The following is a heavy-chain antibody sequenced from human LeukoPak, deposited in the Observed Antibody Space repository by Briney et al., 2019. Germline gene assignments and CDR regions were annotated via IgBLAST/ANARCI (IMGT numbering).Heavy chain of an antibody. Sequence: ASVKVPCTASGYTFTNYDLTWVRRASGQGLGWRGWMNPNSGDTGYAQKFQGRLTMTRDTSISTAYMELSSLRSEDTAVYYCATDYEAHYYGSGSYSPGNTSRYGMDVWGQGTTVTVSS. J-gene: IGHJ6*02. CDR3: ATDYEAHYYGSGSYSPGNTSRYGMDV. CDR2: MNPNSGDT. D-gene: IGHD3-10*01. CDR1: GYTFTNYD. V-gene: IGHV1-8*01.